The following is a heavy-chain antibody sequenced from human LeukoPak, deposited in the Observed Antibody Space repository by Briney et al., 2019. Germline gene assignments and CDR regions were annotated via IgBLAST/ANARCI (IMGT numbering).Heavy chain of an antibody. J-gene: IGHJ4*02. CDR2: INPSGGST. CDR1: GYVFTSYG. CDR3: AIAVAQGFDY. Sequence: ASVKVSCKASGYVFTSYGISWVRQAPGQGLEWMGIINPSGGSTSYAQKFQGRVTMTRDTSTSTVYMELSSLRSEDTAVYYCAIAVAQGFDYWGQGTLVTVSS. D-gene: IGHD6-19*01. V-gene: IGHV1-46*01.